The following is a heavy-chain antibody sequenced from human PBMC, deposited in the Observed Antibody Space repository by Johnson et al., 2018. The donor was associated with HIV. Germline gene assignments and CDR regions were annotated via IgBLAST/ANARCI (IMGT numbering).Heavy chain of an antibody. CDR2: ISSSGSTI. Sequence: QVYLVESGGGLVKPGGSLRLSCAASGFIFSDYYMNWIRQAPGKGLEWVSYISSSGSTIYYADSVKGRFTISRDNAKNSLYLQMNSLRAEDTAVYYCAREAGYYDSSGYSDAFDIWGQGTMVTVSS. J-gene: IGHJ3*02. D-gene: IGHD3-22*01. CDR1: GFIFSDYY. CDR3: AREAGYYDSSGYSDAFDI. V-gene: IGHV3-11*04.